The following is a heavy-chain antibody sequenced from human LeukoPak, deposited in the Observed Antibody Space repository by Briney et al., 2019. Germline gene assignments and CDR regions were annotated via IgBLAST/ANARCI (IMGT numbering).Heavy chain of an antibody. D-gene: IGHD6-19*01. Sequence: GASVKVSFKASGYTFTTYCMHWVRQAPGQGLEWMGVINPNGGGTSYAQKFEGRLTMTRDTSTSTVFMELSSLRSEDTAMYYCARDPSGAWQWFDYWGQGTLVTVSS. CDR3: ARDPSGAWQWFDY. V-gene: IGHV1-46*01. CDR1: GYTFTTYC. J-gene: IGHJ4*02. CDR2: INPNGGGT.